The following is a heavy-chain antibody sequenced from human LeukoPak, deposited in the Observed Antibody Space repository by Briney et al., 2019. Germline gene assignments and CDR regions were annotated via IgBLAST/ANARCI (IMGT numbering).Heavy chain of an antibody. CDR3: ARGREVAGTVGY. D-gene: IGHD6-19*01. J-gene: IGHJ4*02. CDR2: INPITGGT. Sequence: ASVKVSCKASGYTFTAYYLHWVRQAPGQGLEWMGWINPITGGTNYGQKFQGRVTMTRDTSITTAYMELSRLRSDDTAFYYCARGREVAGTVGYWGQGTLVTVSS. V-gene: IGHV1-2*02. CDR1: GYTFTAYY.